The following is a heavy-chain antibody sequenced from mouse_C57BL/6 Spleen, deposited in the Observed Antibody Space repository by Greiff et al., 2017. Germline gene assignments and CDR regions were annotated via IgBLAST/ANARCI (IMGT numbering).Heavy chain of an antibody. V-gene: IGHV1-80*01. CDR2: IYPGDGDT. CDR3: AREDGYYVLYYAMDY. D-gene: IGHD2-3*01. J-gene: IGHJ4*01. Sequence: QVPLQQSGAELVKPGASVKISCKASGYAFSSYWMNWVKQRPGKGLEWIGQIYPGDGDTNYNGKFKGKATLTADKSSSTAYMLLSSLTSEDAAVYFCAREDGYYVLYYAMDYWGQRTSVTVSS. CDR1: GYAFSSYW.